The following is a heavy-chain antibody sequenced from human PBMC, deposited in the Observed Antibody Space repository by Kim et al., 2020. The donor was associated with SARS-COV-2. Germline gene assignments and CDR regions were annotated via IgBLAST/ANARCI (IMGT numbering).Heavy chain of an antibody. Sequence: QGRVTITADESTSTAYMELSSLRSEDTAVYYCARDSLTYCSGGSCSVFDYWGQGTLVTVSS. D-gene: IGHD2-15*01. J-gene: IGHJ4*02. CDR3: ARDSLTYCSGGSCSVFDY. V-gene: IGHV1-69*01.